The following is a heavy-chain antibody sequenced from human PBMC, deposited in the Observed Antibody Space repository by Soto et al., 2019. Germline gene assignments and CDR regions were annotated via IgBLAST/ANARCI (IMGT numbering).Heavy chain of an antibody. CDR1: GGSFSGYY. J-gene: IGHJ3*02. V-gene: IGHV4-34*01. CDR2: INHSGST. D-gene: IGHD2-8*02. CDR3: ASVHYTGVLFNAFEI. Sequence: SETLSLTCAVYGGSFSGYYWSWIRQPPGKGLEWIGEINHSGSTNYNPSLKSRVTISVDTSKNQFSLKLSSVTAADTAVYYCASVHYTGVLFNAFEIWAQGTMVTVS.